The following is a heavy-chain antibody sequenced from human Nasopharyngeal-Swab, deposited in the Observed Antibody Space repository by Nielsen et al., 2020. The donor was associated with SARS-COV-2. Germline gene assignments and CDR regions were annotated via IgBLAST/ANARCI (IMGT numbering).Heavy chain of an antibody. CDR3: AKVPTAFGGVIAELDY. J-gene: IGHJ4*02. CDR2: ISSNGGST. D-gene: IGHD3-16*02. CDR1: GFTFSSYA. Sequence: GGSLRLSCSASGFTFSSYAMHWVRQAPGKGLEYVSAISSNGGSTYYADSVKGRFTISRDNSKNTLYLQMNSLRAEDTAVYYCAKVPTAFGGVIAELDYWGQGTLVTVSS. V-gene: IGHV3-64*04.